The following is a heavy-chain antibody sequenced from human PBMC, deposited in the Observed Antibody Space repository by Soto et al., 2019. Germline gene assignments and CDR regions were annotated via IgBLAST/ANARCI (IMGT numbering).Heavy chain of an antibody. J-gene: IGHJ4*02. CDR1: GGTFSSYA. CDR2: IIPIFGTA. CDR3: ARGSTVIGAPPEEWELLNFDY. D-gene: IGHD1-26*01. V-gene: IGHV1-69*13. Sequence: SVKVSCKASGGTFSSYAISWVRQAPGQGLEWMGGIIPIFGTANYAQKFQGRVTITADESTSTAYMELSSLRSEDTAVYYCARGSTVIGAPPEEWELLNFDYWGQGTLVTVSS.